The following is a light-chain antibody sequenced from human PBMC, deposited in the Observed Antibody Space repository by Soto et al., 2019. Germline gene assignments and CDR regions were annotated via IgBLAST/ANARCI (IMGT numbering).Light chain of an antibody. CDR1: LSLLYSPHNKNY. J-gene: IGKJ3*01. CDR2: WAS. V-gene: IGKV4-1*01. CDR3: QQYYSTPFT. Sequence: DIVMTQSPDSLAVSLGERATINCRSSLSLLYSPHNKNYLAWYQQRPGQPPRLLIKWASARESGVPDRFSGSGSGTDFTLTISSLQAEDVAVYYCQQYYSTPFTFGPGTKVDIK.